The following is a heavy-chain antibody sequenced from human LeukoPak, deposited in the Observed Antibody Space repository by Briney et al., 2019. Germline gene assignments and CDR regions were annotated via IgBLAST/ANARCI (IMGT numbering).Heavy chain of an antibody. J-gene: IGHJ4*02. D-gene: IGHD3-3*02. V-gene: IGHV3-23*01. Sequence: GGSLRLSCAASGFTFSSFVMSWVRQAPGKGLEWVSGISGSGDSTYYADSMRGRITISRDNAKNTLYLQMNSLRAEDTAVYYCARAGSIRFDYWGQGTLVTVSS. CDR2: ISGSGDST. CDR3: ARAGSIRFDY. CDR1: GFTFSSFV.